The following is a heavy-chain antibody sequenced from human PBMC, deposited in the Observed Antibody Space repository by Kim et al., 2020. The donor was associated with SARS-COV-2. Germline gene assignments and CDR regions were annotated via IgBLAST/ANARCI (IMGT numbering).Heavy chain of an antibody. J-gene: IGHJ3*02. CDR3: ARGLVVVTATDAFDI. V-gene: IGHV3-53*01. D-gene: IGHD2-21*02. Sequence: SVKGRFTIPRNNSKNTLYLQMNSLRAEDTAVYYCARGLVVVTATDAFDIWGQGTMVTVSS.